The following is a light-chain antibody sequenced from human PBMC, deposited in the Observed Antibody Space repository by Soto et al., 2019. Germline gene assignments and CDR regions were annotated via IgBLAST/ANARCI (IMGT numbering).Light chain of an antibody. V-gene: IGLV1-44*01. J-gene: IGLJ2*01. CDR1: TSNIGSNT. CDR2: SHN. Sequence: QSALTQPPSASGTPGQRVTISCSGSTSNIGSNTVNWYQQLPGTAPQLLIYSHNQRPSGVPDRFSGSKSGTSASLAISGLQSEDEADYYCAAWDDSLNGVVFGGGTKLTVL. CDR3: AAWDDSLNGVV.